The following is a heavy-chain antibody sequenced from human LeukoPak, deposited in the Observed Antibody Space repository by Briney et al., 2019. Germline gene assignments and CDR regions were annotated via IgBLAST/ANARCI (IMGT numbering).Heavy chain of an antibody. V-gene: IGHV3-23*01. CDR3: AKDAYSGSYLDWFDP. Sequence: GGTLRLSCAASGFTFSSYGMSWVRQAPGKGLEWVSAISGSGGSTYYADSVKGRFTISRDNSKNTLYLQMNSLRAEDTAVYYCAKDAYSGSYLDWFDPWGQGTLVTVSS. CDR1: GFTFSSYG. D-gene: IGHD1-26*01. CDR2: ISGSGGST. J-gene: IGHJ5*02.